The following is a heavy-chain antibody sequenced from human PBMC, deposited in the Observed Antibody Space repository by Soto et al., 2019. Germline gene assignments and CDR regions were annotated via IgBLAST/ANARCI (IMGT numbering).Heavy chain of an antibody. CDR3: ARDGRTSGYYLDY. Sequence: SETLSLTCTVSRGSISSGGFYWSWIRQSPGKGLEWIGFIYANGNSYYNPSLKSRANISLDTSKNKFSLKISSVTVADTAVYYCARDGRTSGYYLDYWGQGTRVTVSS. V-gene: IGHV4-31*03. J-gene: IGHJ4*02. CDR2: IYANGNS. CDR1: RGSISSGGFY. D-gene: IGHD3-22*01.